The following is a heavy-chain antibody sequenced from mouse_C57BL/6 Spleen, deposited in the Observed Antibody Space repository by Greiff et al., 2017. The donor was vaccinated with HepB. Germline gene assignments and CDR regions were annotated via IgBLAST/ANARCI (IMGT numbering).Heavy chain of an antibody. CDR1: GYTFTSYW. D-gene: IGHD3-2*02. V-gene: IGHV1-69*01. CDR2: IDPSDSYT. Sequence: QVQLKQPGAELVMPGASVKLSCKASGYTFTSYWMHWVKQRPGQGLEWIGEIDPSDSYTNYNQKFKGKSTLTVDKSSSTAYMQLSSLTSEDSAVYYCARSASDSSGYWFAYWGQGTLVTVSA. CDR3: ARSASDSSGYWFAY. J-gene: IGHJ3*01.